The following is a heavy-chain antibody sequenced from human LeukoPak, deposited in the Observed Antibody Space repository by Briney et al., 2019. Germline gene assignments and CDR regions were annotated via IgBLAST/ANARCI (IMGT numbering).Heavy chain of an antibody. Sequence: GASVKVSCKASGYTFTGYYMHWVRQAPGQGLEWMGWINPNSGGTNYAQKFQGRVTMTRDTSISTAYMELSRLRSDDTAVYYCARDVSGRPNWFDPWGQGILVTVSS. D-gene: IGHD1-26*01. CDR2: INPNSGGT. CDR3: ARDVSGRPNWFDP. J-gene: IGHJ5*02. V-gene: IGHV1-2*02. CDR1: GYTFTGYY.